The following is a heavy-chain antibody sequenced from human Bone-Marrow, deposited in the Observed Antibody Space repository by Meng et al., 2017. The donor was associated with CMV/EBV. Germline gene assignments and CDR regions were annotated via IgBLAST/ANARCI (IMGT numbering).Heavy chain of an antibody. D-gene: IGHD1-26*01. Sequence: SVKVSCKASGFTFTSSAVQWVRQARGQRLEWIGWIVVGSGNTNYAQKFQERVTITRDMSTSTAYMELSSLRSEDTAVYYCARDHGIVGATRFDYWGQGTLVTVSS. CDR1: GFTFTSSA. V-gene: IGHV1-58*01. CDR2: IVVGSGNT. J-gene: IGHJ4*02. CDR3: ARDHGIVGATRFDY.